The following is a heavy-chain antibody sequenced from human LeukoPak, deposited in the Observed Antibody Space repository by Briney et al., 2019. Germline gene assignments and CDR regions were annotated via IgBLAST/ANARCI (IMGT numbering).Heavy chain of an antibody. V-gene: IGHV4-61*01. CDR1: VGSVSNGSYS. D-gene: IGHD1-26*01. CDR2: IYYTGRT. CDR3: ARVRDREVKYFDY. J-gene: IGHJ4*02. Sequence: SETLSLTCTVSVGSVSNGSYSWTWIRQPPGKGLECIGYIYYTGRTSYNPSLQSRVAMSVDTSKNQFSLKLSSVTAADTAVYYCARVRDREVKYFDYWGQGTLVTVSS.